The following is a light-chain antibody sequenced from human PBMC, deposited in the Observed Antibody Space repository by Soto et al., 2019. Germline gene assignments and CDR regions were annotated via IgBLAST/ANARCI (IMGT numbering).Light chain of an antibody. CDR1: QSISSW. Sequence: DIELTQSPSTLSASVGDRVTITCRASQSISSWLAWYQQKPGKAPNLLIYKASTVDSGVPSRFSGSGSGTEYRPIISSLQPDDLASYYCQHYNTYYHTFGQGTKVAIK. V-gene: IGKV1-5*03. J-gene: IGKJ1*01. CDR3: QHYNTYYHT. CDR2: KAS.